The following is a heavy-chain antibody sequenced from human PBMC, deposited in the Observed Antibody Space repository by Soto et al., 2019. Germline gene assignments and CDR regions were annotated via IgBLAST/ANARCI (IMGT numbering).Heavy chain of an antibody. CDR1: GFTFSSYA. Sequence: GGSLRLSCAASGFTFSSYAMHWVRQAPGKGLEYVSAISSNGGSTYYANSVKGRFTISRDNSKNTLYLQMGSLRAEDMAVYYYARKQWLALGMDVWGQGTTVTVSS. J-gene: IGHJ6*02. D-gene: IGHD6-19*01. CDR3: ARKQWLALGMDV. V-gene: IGHV3-64*01. CDR2: ISSNGGST.